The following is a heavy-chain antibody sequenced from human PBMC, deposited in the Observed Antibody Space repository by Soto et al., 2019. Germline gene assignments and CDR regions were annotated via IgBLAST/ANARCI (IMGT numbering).Heavy chain of an antibody. Sequence: GESLKISCKGSGYSFAGYWITWVRQKPGKGLEWMGRIDPSDSQTYYSPSFRGHVAISASKSITTVFLQWSSLRASDTAMYYCARQIYDSDTGPNFQYYFDSWGQGTPVTVSS. CDR2: IDPSDSQT. CDR1: GYSFAGYW. D-gene: IGHD3-22*01. CDR3: ARQIYDSDTGPNFQYYFDS. J-gene: IGHJ4*02. V-gene: IGHV5-10-1*01.